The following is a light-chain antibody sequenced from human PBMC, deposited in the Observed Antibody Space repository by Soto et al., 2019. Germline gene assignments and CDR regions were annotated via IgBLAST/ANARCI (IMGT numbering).Light chain of an antibody. CDR2: SNN. CDR3: ATWDDTVHGPI. V-gene: IGLV1-44*01. J-gene: IGLJ2*01. Sequence: QAVLTQPPSVSGAPGLRVTISCSGSDSDIGTNAVNWYQHLPGVAPKLLIYSNNQRPSGVPGRFSASTSGTSASLAISGLQSEDEGDYYCATWDDTVHGPIFGGGTKLTVL. CDR1: DSDIGTNA.